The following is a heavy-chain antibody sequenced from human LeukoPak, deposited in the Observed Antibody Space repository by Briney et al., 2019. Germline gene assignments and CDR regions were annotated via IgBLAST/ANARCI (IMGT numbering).Heavy chain of an antibody. Sequence: GGSLRLSCAASGFTFSSYSMNWVRQAPGKGLEWVSSISSSSSYIYYADSVKGRFTISRDNAKNSLYLQMNSLRAEDTAVYYCARDEFQNYDFRSGYSGYYYMDVWGKGTTVTVSS. J-gene: IGHJ6*03. CDR3: ARDEFQNYDFRSGYSGYYYMDV. D-gene: IGHD3-3*01. CDR1: GFTFSSYS. V-gene: IGHV3-21*01. CDR2: ISSSSSYI.